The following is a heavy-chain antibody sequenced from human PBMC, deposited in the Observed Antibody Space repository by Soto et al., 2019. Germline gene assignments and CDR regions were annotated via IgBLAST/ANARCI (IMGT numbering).Heavy chain of an antibody. CDR2: IYSGGDT. V-gene: IGHV3-53*01. CDR3: ARGLSFSTSSPPDA. Sequence: EVQLVESGGGLIQPGGSLRLSCAASGFSVSSNYMSWVRQAPGKGLDWVSLIYSGGDTYYADSVKGRFTMSRDNSKNTMYLQMNRVRDEDTAVYYCARGLSFSTSSPPDAWGPGTLVTVSS. CDR1: GFSVSSNY. J-gene: IGHJ4*02. D-gene: IGHD6-6*01.